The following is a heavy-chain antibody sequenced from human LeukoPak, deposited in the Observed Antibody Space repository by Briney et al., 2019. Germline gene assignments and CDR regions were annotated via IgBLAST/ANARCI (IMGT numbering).Heavy chain of an antibody. J-gene: IGHJ4*02. CDR3: ARDAYCTSASCRRDFDS. V-gene: IGHV3-23*01. Sequence: PGGSLRLSCAVSGFTFSSYAISWVRQAPGTGLQWVSAISGSGYDTYYADSVKGRFTISRDNSKSTLYLQMDSLRAEDTAVYYCARDAYCTSASCRRDFDSWGQGTLVTVSP. D-gene: IGHD2-2*01. CDR2: ISGSGYDT. CDR1: GFTFSSYA.